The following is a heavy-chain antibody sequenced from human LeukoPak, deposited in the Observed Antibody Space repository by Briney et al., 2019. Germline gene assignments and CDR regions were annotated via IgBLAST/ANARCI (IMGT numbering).Heavy chain of an antibody. V-gene: IGHV4-59*01. J-gene: IGHJ4*02. CDR2: IYYSGTT. D-gene: IGHD6-19*01. CDR1: GGSISSYY. Sequence: SETLSLTCTVSGGSISSYYWSWIRQPPGKGLEWIGYIYYSGTTNYNPSLKSRVTISVDTSKNQFSLKLSSATAADTAMYYCARLHSSGGSHLDYWGQGTLVTVSS. CDR3: ARLHSSGGSHLDY.